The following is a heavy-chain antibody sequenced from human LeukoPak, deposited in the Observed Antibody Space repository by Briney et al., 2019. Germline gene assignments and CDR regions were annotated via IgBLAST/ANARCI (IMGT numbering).Heavy chain of an antibody. Sequence: EASVKVSCKASGGTFSSYAISWVRQAPGQGLEWMGWINPNSGGTNYAQKFQGRVTMTRDTSISTAYMELSRLRSDDTAVYYCARDHGSGSYRAVYYYYMDVWGKGTTVTISS. CDR2: INPNSGGT. CDR3: ARDHGSGSYRAVYYYYMDV. D-gene: IGHD3-10*01. J-gene: IGHJ6*03. CDR1: GGTFSSYA. V-gene: IGHV1-2*02.